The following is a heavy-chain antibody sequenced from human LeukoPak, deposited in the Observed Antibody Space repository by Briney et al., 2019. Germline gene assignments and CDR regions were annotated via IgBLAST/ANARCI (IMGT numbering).Heavy chain of an antibody. J-gene: IGHJ2*01. Sequence: GGSLRLSCAASGFTFSTYSINWVRQAPGKGLEWVSSSSSSSSYIYYADSVKGRFTISRDNAKNSLSPQMNSLRAEDTAVYYCARDGLAAATLHWCFDLWGRGTLVTVSS. CDR1: GFTFSTYS. CDR2: SSSSSSYI. CDR3: ARDGLAAATLHWCFDL. D-gene: IGHD6-25*01. V-gene: IGHV3-21*01.